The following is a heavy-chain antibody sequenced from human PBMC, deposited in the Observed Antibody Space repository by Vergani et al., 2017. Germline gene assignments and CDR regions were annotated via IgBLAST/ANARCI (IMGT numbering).Heavy chain of an antibody. Sequence: EVQLVESGGGLVQPGGSLRLSCAASGFTVSSNYMSWVRQAPGKGLEWVSVIFSGGSTYYADSVKGRFTISRDNSKNTLYLQMNSLRAEDTAVYYCARDTGLGYSYGKEGYYDGMDVWGQGTTVTVSS. D-gene: IGHD5-18*01. V-gene: IGHV3-66*01. CDR1: GFTVSSNY. J-gene: IGHJ6*02. CDR3: ARDTGLGYSYGKEGYYDGMDV. CDR2: IFSGGST.